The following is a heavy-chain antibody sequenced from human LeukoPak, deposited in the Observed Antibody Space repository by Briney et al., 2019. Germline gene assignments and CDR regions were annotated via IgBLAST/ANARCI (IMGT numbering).Heavy chain of an antibody. CDR3: AKGPTLATATTD. CDR1: GFTFSSYA. CDR2: ISGSGTGT. Sequence: GGSLRLSRAGSGFTFSSYAMSWVRQSPGKGLEWVSGISGSGTGTSYADSVKGRFTISRDNSKSTLYLQMNSLKFEDTAVYYCAKGPTLATATTDWGQGTLVTVSS. J-gene: IGHJ4*02. V-gene: IGHV3-23*01. D-gene: IGHD1-26*01.